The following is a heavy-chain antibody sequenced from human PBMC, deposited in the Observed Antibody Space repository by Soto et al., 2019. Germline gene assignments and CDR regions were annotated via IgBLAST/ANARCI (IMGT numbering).Heavy chain of an antibody. V-gene: IGHV1-69*08. CDR3: ARGLGGRMDD. CDR1: GTIFRSYT. CDR2: IIPILGET. Sequence: QVQLVQSGAEVKKPGSSVRVSCTASGTIFRSYTIRWVRQAPGQGLEWMGRIIPILGETNSAQKFQGRVTLTADKSTNTAYMELNSLRLEDTALYYCARGLGGRMDDWGQGTTVTVSS. D-gene: IGHD3-16*01. J-gene: IGHJ6*02.